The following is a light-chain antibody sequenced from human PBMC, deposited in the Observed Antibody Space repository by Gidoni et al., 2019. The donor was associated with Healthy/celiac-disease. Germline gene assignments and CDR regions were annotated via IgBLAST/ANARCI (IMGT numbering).Light chain of an antibody. V-gene: IGKV1-5*03. CDR1: QSISSW. Sequence: DIQMTPSPSTLSASVGDRVTITCRASQSISSWLAWYQQKPGKAPKLLIYKASSLESGVPSRFSGSGSETEFTLTISSLQPDDFATYYCQKYNSYSTFGQGTKLEIK. CDR3: QKYNSYST. CDR2: KAS. J-gene: IGKJ2*01.